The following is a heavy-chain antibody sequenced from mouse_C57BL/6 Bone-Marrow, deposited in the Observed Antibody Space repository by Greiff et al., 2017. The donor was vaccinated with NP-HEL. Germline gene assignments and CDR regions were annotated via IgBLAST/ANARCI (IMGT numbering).Heavy chain of an antibody. D-gene: IGHD3-3*01. Sequence: EVQLKESGGGLVKPGGSLKLSCAASGFTFSSSAMSWVRQTPEKRLEWVATISDGGSYTYYPDNVKGRFTFPRDNAKNNQYLQMSHLKSEDTAMYYWAGDGDGDVLRYFDVWGTGTTVTVSS. CDR1: GFTFSSSA. J-gene: IGHJ1*03. CDR3: AGDGDGDVLRYFDV. CDR2: ISDGGSYT. V-gene: IGHV5-4*01.